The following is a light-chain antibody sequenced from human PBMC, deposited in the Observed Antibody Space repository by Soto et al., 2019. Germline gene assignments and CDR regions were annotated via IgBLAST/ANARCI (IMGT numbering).Light chain of an antibody. CDR3: CSYASSSALSV. CDR2: SND. Sequence: QSVLTQSPSASGTPGQRVIISCSGTSSNIGTNYVYWYQQLPGTAPKVLIYSNDKRPSGVPNRFSGSKSGTSASLAISGLRSEDEADYYCCSYASSSALSVFGPGTKLTVL. V-gene: IGLV1-47*01. J-gene: IGLJ1*01. CDR1: SSNIGTNY.